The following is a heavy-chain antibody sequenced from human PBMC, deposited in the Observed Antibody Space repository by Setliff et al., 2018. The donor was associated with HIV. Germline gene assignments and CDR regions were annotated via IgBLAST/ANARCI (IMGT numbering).Heavy chain of an antibody. Sequence: SETLSLTCAVYVESFSGFYWSWIRQPPRKGLEWIGEINHSGSTNYNPSLKSRVTISVDTSKNQFSLKLSFVTAADTAVYYCARGWFGGYYFDYWGQGTLVTVSS. V-gene: IGHV4-34*01. CDR1: VESFSGFY. J-gene: IGHJ4*02. CDR2: INHSGST. D-gene: IGHD3-10*01. CDR3: ARGWFGGYYFDY.